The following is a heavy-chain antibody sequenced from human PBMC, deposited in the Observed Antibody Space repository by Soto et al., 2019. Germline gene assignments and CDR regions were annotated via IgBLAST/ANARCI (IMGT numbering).Heavy chain of an antibody. D-gene: IGHD4-17*01. CDR2: IYYSGST. CDR3: ARDHPLRWRQGGAFDI. CDR1: GGSISSGDYY. J-gene: IGHJ3*02. V-gene: IGHV4-30-4*01. Sequence: PSETLSLTCTVSGGSISSGDYYWSWIRQPPGKGLEWIGYIYYSGSTYYNPSLKSRVTISVDTSKNQFSLKLSSVTAADTAVYYCARDHPLRWRQGGAFDIWGQGTMVTVSS.